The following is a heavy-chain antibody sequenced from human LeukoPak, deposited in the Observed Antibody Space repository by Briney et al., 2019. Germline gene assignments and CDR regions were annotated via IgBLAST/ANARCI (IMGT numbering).Heavy chain of an antibody. D-gene: IGHD3-3*01. CDR3: AKDSLAHRSGVGLYYFDY. Sequence: GRSLRLSCAASGFTFDDYAMHWVRQAPGKGLEWVSGISWNSGSIGYADSVKGRFTISRDNAKNSLYLQMNSLRAEDMALYYCAKDSLAHRSGVGLYYFDYWGQGTLVTVSS. CDR1: GFTFDDYA. J-gene: IGHJ4*02. CDR2: ISWNSGSI. V-gene: IGHV3-9*03.